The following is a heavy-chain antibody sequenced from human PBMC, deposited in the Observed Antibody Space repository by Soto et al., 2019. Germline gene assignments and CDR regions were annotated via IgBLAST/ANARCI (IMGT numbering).Heavy chain of an antibody. CDR2: ISYDGSNK. J-gene: IGHJ4*02. CDR1: GFTFSSYA. Sequence: QVQLVESGGGVVQPGRSLRLYCAASGFTFSSYAMHWVRQAPGKGLEWVAVISYDGSNKYYADSVKGRFTISRDNSKNTLYLQMNSLRAEDTAVYYCARQEGESCDYWGQGTLVTVSS. CDR3: ARQEGESCDY. D-gene: IGHD3-10*01. V-gene: IGHV3-30-3*01.